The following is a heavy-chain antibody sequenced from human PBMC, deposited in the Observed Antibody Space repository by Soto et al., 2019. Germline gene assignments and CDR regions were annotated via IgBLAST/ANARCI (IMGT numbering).Heavy chain of an antibody. CDR3: ARDTMVRGIITYFDY. CDR2: ISSSSDTI. V-gene: IGHV3-48*01. Sequence: GGSLRLSCAASGFTFSSYSMNWVRQAPGKGLEWVSYISSSSDTIYYADSVKGRFTISRDNAKNSLYLQMNSLRAEDTAVYYCARDTMVRGIITYFDYWGQGTLVTVSS. CDR1: GFTFSSYS. J-gene: IGHJ4*02. D-gene: IGHD3-10*01.